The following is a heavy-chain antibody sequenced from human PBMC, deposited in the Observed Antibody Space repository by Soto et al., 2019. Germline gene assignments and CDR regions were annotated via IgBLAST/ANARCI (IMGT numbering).Heavy chain of an antibody. J-gene: IGHJ6*02. CDR3: ARDSPDPVLSPVARYYGMDG. CDR1: GGTFSSYA. CDR2: IIPIFGTA. V-gene: IGHV1-69*13. D-gene: IGHD2-15*01. Sequence: ASVKVSCKASGGTFSSYAISWVRQAPGQGLEWMGGIIPIFGTANYAQKFQGRVTITADESTSTAYMELSSLRSEDTAVYYCARDSPDPVLSPVARYYGMDGWGQGTTVTVSS.